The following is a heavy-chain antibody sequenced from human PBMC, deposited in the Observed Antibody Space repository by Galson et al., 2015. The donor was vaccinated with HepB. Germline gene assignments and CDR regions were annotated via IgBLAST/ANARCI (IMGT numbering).Heavy chain of an antibody. Sequence: QSGAEVKKPGESLKISCKGFGYSFSSFWIGWVRQMPGKGLEWMGIIYPGDSYTNYSPSFQGHVTISADKSISTAYLQWSSLKASDTAMYYCARQRDYASPRIDYWGQGILVTVSS. D-gene: IGHD4-17*01. CDR3: ARQRDYASPRIDY. J-gene: IGHJ4*02. CDR2: IYPGDSYT. V-gene: IGHV5-51*01. CDR1: GYSFSSFW.